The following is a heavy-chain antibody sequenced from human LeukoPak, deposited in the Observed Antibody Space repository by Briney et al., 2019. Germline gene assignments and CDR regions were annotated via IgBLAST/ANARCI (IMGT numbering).Heavy chain of an antibody. Sequence: ASVKVSCKASGYTFTSYYMHWVRQTPGQGLEWMGIINPSGGSTSYAQKFQGRVTMTRDMSTSTVYMELSSLRSEDTAVYYCARDGKDYMDVWGEGTTVTVSS. CDR1: GYTFTSYY. CDR3: ARDGKDYMDV. J-gene: IGHJ6*03. V-gene: IGHV1-46*01. D-gene: IGHD1-26*01. CDR2: INPSGGST.